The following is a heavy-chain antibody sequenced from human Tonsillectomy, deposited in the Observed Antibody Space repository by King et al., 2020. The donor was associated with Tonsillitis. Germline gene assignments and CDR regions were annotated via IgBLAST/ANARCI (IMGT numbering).Heavy chain of an antibody. CDR1: GFTFSDYY. CDR3: ARVVDGTVITAGGYYFDY. J-gene: IGHJ4*02. V-gene: IGHV3-11*01. D-gene: IGHD3-16*01. CDR2: ISRSGTTI. Sequence: VQLVESGGGLVKPGGSQRLSCAASGFTFSDYYMSWIRQAPGKGLEWVSYISRSGTTIYYADSVKGRFTISRDNAKNSLYLQMNSLRAEDTAVYYCARVVDGTVITAGGYYFDYWGQGTLLTVSS.